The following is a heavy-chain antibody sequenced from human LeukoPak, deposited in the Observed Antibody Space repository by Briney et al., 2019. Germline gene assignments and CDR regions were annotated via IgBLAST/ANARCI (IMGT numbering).Heavy chain of an antibody. V-gene: IGHV4-4*07. CDR1: GGSISSYY. D-gene: IGHD1-26*01. CDR3: ARENSGSYREFDY. CDR2: IYTSGST. J-gene: IGHJ4*02. Sequence: PSETLSLTCTVSGGSISSYYWSWIRQPAGKGLEWIERIYTSGSTNYNASLKSRVSMSVDTPKNQFSLKLSSVTAADTAVFYCARENSGSYREFDYWGQGTLVTVSS.